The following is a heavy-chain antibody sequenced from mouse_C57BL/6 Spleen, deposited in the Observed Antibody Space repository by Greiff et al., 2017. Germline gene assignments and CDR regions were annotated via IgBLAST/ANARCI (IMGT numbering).Heavy chain of an antibody. CDR2: IYPGDGDT. CDR1: GYAFSSYW. J-gene: IGHJ4*01. Sequence: VQLQQSGAELVKPGASVKISCKASGYAFSSYWMNWVKQRPGKGLEWIGQIYPGDGDTNYNGKFKGKATLTADKSSSTAYMQLSSLTSEDSAVYFCARSLDPADYAMDYWGQGTSVTVSS. V-gene: IGHV1-80*01. CDR3: ARSLDPADYAMDY.